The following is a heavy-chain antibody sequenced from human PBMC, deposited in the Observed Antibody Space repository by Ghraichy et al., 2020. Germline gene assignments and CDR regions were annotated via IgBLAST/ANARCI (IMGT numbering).Heavy chain of an antibody. J-gene: IGHJ5*02. Sequence: GGSLRLSCAASGFTFSSYGMHWVRQAPGKGLEWVAVIWYDGSNKYYADSVKGRFTISRDNSKNTLYLQMNSLRAEDTAVYYCARDLHSGSYYGNPPWFDPWGQGTLVTVSS. D-gene: IGHD1-26*01. CDR3: ARDLHSGSYYGNPPWFDP. CDR2: IWYDGSNK. V-gene: IGHV3-33*01. CDR1: GFTFSSYG.